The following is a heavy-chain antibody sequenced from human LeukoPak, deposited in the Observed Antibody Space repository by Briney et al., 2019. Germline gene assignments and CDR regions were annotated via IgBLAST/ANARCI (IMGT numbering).Heavy chain of an antibody. V-gene: IGHV5-51*01. CDR1: GYSFTSYW. CDR2: MYPGDSDT. D-gene: IGHD2-2*01. CDR3: ARDGPHCSSTSCYVHRPNYYYYYMDV. J-gene: IGHJ6*03. Sequence: GESLKISCKGSGYSFTSYWIGWVRQMPGKGLEWMGIMYPGDSDTRYSPSFQGQVTISADKSISTAYLQWSSLKASDTAMYYCARDGPHCSSTSCYVHRPNYYYYYMDVWGKGTTVTVSS.